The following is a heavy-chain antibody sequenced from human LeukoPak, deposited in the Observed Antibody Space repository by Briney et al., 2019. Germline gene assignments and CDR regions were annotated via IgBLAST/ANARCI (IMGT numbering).Heavy chain of an antibody. CDR3: ATVLGGSYFFDY. Sequence: ASVKVSCKVSGYTLTELSMHWVRQAPGKGPEWMGGFDPEDGETIYAQKFQGRVTMTEDTSTDTAYMELSSLRSEDTAVYYCATVLGGSYFFDYWGQGTLVTVSS. CDR2: FDPEDGET. J-gene: IGHJ4*02. CDR1: GYTLTELS. V-gene: IGHV1-24*01. D-gene: IGHD1-26*01.